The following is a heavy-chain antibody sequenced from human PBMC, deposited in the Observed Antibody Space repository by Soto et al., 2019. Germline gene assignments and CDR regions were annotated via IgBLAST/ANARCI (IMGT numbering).Heavy chain of an antibody. CDR2: IYYSGST. J-gene: IGHJ5*02. V-gene: IGHV4-59*01. CDR3: ASLKGDYSSGWYEGHWFDP. Sequence: TLSLTCTVSGGSISSYYWSWIRQPPGKGLEWIGYIYYSGSTNYNPSLKSRVTISVDTSKNQFSLKLSSVTAADTAVYYCASLKGDYSSGWYEGHWFDPWGQGTLVTVSS. CDR1: GGSISSYY. D-gene: IGHD6-19*01.